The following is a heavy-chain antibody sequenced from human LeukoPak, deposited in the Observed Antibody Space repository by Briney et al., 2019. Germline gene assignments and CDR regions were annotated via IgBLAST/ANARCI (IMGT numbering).Heavy chain of an antibody. J-gene: IGHJ4*02. Sequence: GGSLRLSCAASGFTFSSYGMHWVRQAPGKGLEWVAFIRYDGSNKYYADSVKGRFTISRDNSKNTLYLQMNSLRAEDTAVYYCAKDLGYSSGWDLLYFDYWGQGTLVTVSS. V-gene: IGHV3-30*02. CDR3: AKDLGYSSGWDLLYFDY. D-gene: IGHD6-19*01. CDR1: GFTFSSYG. CDR2: IRYDGSNK.